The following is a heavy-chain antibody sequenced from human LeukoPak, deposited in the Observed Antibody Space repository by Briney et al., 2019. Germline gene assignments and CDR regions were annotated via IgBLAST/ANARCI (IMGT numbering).Heavy chain of an antibody. CDR2: IYYSGST. CDR1: GGSISSSSYY. V-gene: IGHV4-39*07. D-gene: IGHD1-14*01. J-gene: IGHJ4*02. CDR3: ARGLRYGDY. Sequence: SETLSLTCTVSGGSISSSSYYWGWIRQPPGKGLEWIGSIYYSGSTYYNPSLKSRVTISVDTSKNQFSLKLSSVTAADTAVYYCARGLRYGDYWGQGTLVTVSS.